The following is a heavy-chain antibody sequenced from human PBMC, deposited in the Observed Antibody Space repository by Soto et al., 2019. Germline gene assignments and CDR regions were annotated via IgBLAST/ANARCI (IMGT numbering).Heavy chain of an antibody. CDR2: IFNSGTT. D-gene: IGHD1-26*01. CDR1: GASTVSHYH. V-gene: IGHV4-31*02. CDR3: ALALGPTTGLDY. Sequence: QVQLQESGPGLVKPSQTLSLTCSVSGASTVSHYHWTWIRQPPGKGLEWMGYIFNSGTTFYNPSLTSRLSISMDTSGNHFSLELRSVTAEDTAVYYCALALGPTTGLDYWGQRTLVTVSS. J-gene: IGHJ4*02.